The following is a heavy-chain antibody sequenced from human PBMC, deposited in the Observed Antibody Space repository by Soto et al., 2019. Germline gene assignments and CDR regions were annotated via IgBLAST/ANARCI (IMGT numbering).Heavy chain of an antibody. CDR1: GGSISSYY. D-gene: IGHD6-13*01. Sequence: SETLSLTCTVSGGSISSYYWSWIRQPPGKGLEWIGYIYYSGSTNYNPSLKSRVTISVDTSKNQFSLKLSSVTAADTAVYYCARDVSSSWSNWFDPWGQGTLVTAPQ. CDR3: ARDVSSSWSNWFDP. V-gene: IGHV4-59*01. CDR2: IYYSGST. J-gene: IGHJ5*02.